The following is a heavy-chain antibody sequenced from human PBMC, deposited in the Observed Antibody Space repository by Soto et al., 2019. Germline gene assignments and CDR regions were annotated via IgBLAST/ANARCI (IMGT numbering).Heavy chain of an antibody. D-gene: IGHD2-8*02. CDR1: GGSFSGYY. CDR2: INHSGST. V-gene: IGHV4-34*01. J-gene: IGHJ4*02. CDR3: ARDKITGLFDY. Sequence: LSLTCAVYGGSFSGYYWTWIRQPPGTGLEWIGEINHSGSTNYNPSLKSRVTISVDTSKNQFSLKLTSVTAADTAVYYCARDKITGLFDYWGLGTLVTVSS.